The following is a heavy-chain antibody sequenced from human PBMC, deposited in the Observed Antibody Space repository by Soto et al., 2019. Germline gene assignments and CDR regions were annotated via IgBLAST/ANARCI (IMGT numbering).Heavy chain of an antibody. CDR2: TIPTFGAG. Sequence: SVKVSCKASGGTFSSNPISWMRQAPGQGLEWMGGTIPTFGAGSYAQRFQGRLTITADKSTNTAYMELSSLRPEDTAVYYCARRQTSGYNRYFDSWGQGTLVTVSS. J-gene: IGHJ4*02. CDR1: GGTFSSNP. D-gene: IGHD5-12*01. CDR3: ARRQTSGYNRYFDS. V-gene: IGHV1-69*06.